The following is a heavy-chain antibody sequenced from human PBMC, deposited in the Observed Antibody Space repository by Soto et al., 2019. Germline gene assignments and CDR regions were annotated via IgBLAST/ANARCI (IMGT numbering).Heavy chain of an antibody. V-gene: IGHV3-30*03. Sequence: QVQLVESGGGVVQPGRSLRLSCAASGFTFSSYGMHWVRQAPGKGLEGGAVISYDGSNKYYADSVKGRFTISRDNSKNTLYLQMNSLRAEDTAVYYCATESHYDFWSGYLYYFDYWGQGTLVTVSS. J-gene: IGHJ4*02. CDR2: ISYDGSNK. CDR3: ATESHYDFWSGYLYYFDY. CDR1: GFTFSSYG. D-gene: IGHD3-3*01.